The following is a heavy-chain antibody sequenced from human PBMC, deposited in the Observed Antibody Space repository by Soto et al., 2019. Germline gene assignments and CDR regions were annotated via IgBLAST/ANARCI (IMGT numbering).Heavy chain of an antibody. J-gene: IGHJ4*02. CDR1: GFTFNNYG. V-gene: IGHV3-23*01. CDR2: ISGSGGTA. Sequence: PGGSLRLSCAASGFTFNNYGMTWVRQAPGKGLEWVSVISGSGGTAYYADSVKGRFTIPRDNSKNTLHLQMNSLRVEGTAVYYCARVPVADGYNRHYYFDYWGQGTLVTVSS. CDR3: ARVPVADGYNRHYYFDY. D-gene: IGHD5-12*01.